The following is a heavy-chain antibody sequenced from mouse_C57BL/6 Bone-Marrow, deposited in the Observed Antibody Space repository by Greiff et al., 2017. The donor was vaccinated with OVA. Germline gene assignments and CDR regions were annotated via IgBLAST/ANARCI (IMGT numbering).Heavy chain of an antibody. D-gene: IGHD1-1*01. CDR1: GFTFSDYG. J-gene: IGHJ1*03. V-gene: IGHV5-15*01. CDR2: ISNLAYSI. Sequence: EVKLMESGGGLVKPGGSLKLSCAASGFTFSDYGMAWVRQAPRKGPEWVAFISNLAYSIYYADTVTGRFTISRENAKNTLYLEMSSLRSEDTAMYYCARQGPITTVVPYWYFDVWGTGTTVTVSS. CDR3: ARQGPITTVVPYWYFDV.